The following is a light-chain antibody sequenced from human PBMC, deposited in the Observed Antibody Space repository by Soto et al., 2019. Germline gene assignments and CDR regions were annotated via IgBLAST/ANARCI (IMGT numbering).Light chain of an antibody. J-gene: IGKJ1*01. CDR3: QQYNDWPPKRT. CDR1: QSITTN. Sequence: EVVMTQSPVTLSVSPGERATLSCRASQSITTNLAWYQQKPGQAPRLLIYGASTRATGVPARFSGSGSGTQFTLTITSLQSEDLAVDYCQQYNDWPPKRTFGQGTKVDIK. V-gene: IGKV3-15*01. CDR2: GAS.